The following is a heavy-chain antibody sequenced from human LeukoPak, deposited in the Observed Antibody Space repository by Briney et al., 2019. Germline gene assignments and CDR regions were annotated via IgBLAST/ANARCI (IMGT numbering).Heavy chain of an antibody. V-gene: IGHV3-23*01. CDR2: IVGGGGNT. J-gene: IGHJ6*02. Sequence: GGSLRLSCAASGFTFSSYAMSWVRQAPGKGLEWVSTIVGGGGNTYYADSVKGRFTISRDNSKNTLYLQMNSLRAEDTAVYYCAKGVRVCSSTSCLPLKYYYYGMDVWGQGTTVTVSS. CDR3: AKGVRVCSSTSCLPLKYYYYGMDV. D-gene: IGHD2-2*01. CDR1: GFTFSSYA.